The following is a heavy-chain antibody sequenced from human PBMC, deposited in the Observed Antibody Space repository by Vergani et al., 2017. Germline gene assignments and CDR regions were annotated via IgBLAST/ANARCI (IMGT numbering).Heavy chain of an antibody. CDR3: ARVRPGYGGDWFDP. CDR1: GFTFSSYS. CDR2: ISSSSSYI. D-gene: IGHD5-18*01. V-gene: IGHV3-21*01. J-gene: IGHJ5*02. Sequence: EVQLVESGGGLVKPGGSLRLSYAASGFTFSSYSMNWVRQAPGKGLEWVSSISSSSSYIYYADSVKGRFTISRDNAKNSLYLQMTSLRAEDTAVYYCARVRPGYGGDWFDPWGQGTLVTVSS.